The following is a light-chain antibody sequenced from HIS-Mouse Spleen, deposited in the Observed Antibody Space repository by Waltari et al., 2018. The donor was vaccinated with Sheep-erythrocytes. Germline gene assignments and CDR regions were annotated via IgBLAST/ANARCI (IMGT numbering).Light chain of an antibody. Sequence: QSALTQPAPVSGSPGQSITISRTGTSSDVGRYTLVSWYQQHPGKAPKLMIDEGSKRPSGVSNRFSGSKSGNTASLTISGLQAEDEADYYCCSYAGSSTWVFGGGTKLTVL. J-gene: IGLJ3*02. V-gene: IGLV2-23*01. CDR1: SSDVGRYTL. CDR3: CSYAGSSTWV. CDR2: EGS.